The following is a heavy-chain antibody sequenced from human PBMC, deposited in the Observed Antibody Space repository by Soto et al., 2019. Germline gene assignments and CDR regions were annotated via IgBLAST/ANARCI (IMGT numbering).Heavy chain of an antibody. CDR1: GYTFPNYD. D-gene: IGHD6-19*01. V-gene: IGHV1-18*01. CDR3: VRFASSGWDTGGY. Sequence: QIQLVQSGAEVKKPGASVKVSCKASGYTFPNYDIDWVRQAPGQGLEWMGWISPYSDNTNYAQKLQGRVTMTTDTSMSTAYMELRRLRSDDTAVYYCVRFASSGWDTGGYWGQGTLVTVSS. CDR2: ISPYSDNT. J-gene: IGHJ4*02.